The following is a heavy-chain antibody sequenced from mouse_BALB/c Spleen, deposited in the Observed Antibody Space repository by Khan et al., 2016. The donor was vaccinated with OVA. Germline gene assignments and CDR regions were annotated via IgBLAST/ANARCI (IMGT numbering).Heavy chain of an antibody. V-gene: IGHV1-4*02. CDR2: INPRSGYT. Sequence: QVQLKQSAAELVRPGASVKMSCKASGYTFTSNTMHWVKQRPGQGLEWIGYINPRSGYTEYNQKCKDKTTLTADKSSSTAYMQLSSLTSEDSAVYYCARRRGGYYFDYWGQGTTLTVAS. CDR1: GYTFTSNT. CDR3: ARRRGGYYFDY. J-gene: IGHJ2*01.